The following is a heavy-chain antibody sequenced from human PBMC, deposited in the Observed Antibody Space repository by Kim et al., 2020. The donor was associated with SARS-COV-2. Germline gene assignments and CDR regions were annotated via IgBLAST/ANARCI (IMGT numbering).Heavy chain of an antibody. CDR1: GGSISSYY. J-gene: IGHJ5*02. V-gene: IGHV4-59*01. CDR2: IYYSGST. D-gene: IGHD3-10*01. Sequence: SETLSLTCTVSGGSISSYYWSWIRQPPGKGLEWIGYIYYSGSTNYNPSLKSRVTISVDTSKNQFSLKLSSVTAADTAVYYCARVHHYYGSGSYPTENWFDPWGQGTLVTVSS. CDR3: ARVHHYYGSGSYPTENWFDP.